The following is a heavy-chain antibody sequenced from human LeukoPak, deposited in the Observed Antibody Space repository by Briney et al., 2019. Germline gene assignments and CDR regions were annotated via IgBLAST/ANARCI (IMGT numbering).Heavy chain of an antibody. V-gene: IGHV1-18*01. D-gene: IGHD2-15*01. J-gene: IGHJ6*02. Sequence: ASVKVSCKASGYTFTSYGISWVRQAPGQGLEWMGLISAYNGNTNYAQKLRGRVTMTTDTSTSTAYMELRSLRSDDTAVYYCARDGHRAAAYYYYYGMDVWGQGTTVTVSS. CDR2: ISAYNGNT. CDR3: ARDGHRAAAYYYYYGMDV. CDR1: GYTFTSYG.